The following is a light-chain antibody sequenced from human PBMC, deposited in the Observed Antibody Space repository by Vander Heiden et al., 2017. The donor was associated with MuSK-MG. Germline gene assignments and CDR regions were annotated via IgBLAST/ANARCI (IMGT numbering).Light chain of an antibody. Sequence: DLQLTQSPSTSSASIGDKVTISCRASQNVDIWLAWHQHKPGKAPKALVYRASTSETWVPARFSGSGSGTDFTLTISNLQPEDVGTYYCQHYNSYPWTFGPGTKV. CDR1: QNVDIW. J-gene: IGKJ1*01. CDR2: RAS. V-gene: IGKV1-5*03. CDR3: QHYNSYPWT.